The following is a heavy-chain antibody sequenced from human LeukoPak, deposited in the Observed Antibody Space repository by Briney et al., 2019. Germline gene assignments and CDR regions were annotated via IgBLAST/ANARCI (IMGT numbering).Heavy chain of an antibody. D-gene: IGHD2-21*02. CDR3: ARDRTHVVVTAIIDY. J-gene: IGHJ4*02. Sequence: GASVSVSCKASGYTFTGYYMHWVRQAPGQGLEWMGWINPNSGGTNYAQKFQGRVTMTRDTSISTAYMELSRLRSDDTAVYYCARDRTHVVVTAIIDYWGQGTLVTVSS. CDR1: GYTFTGYY. CDR2: INPNSGGT. V-gene: IGHV1-2*02.